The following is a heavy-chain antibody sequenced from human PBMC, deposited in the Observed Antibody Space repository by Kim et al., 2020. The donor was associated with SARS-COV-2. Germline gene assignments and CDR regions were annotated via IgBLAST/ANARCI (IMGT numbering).Heavy chain of an antibody. Sequence: ASVKVSCKASGYTFTHSAIHWVRQAPGQGLEWMGWINSGTGNTKRSQQFQGRVTLTRDTSASTAYMDLSSLRSEDTAVYYCARGPSSGWYGTDYFDYWGQGTLVTVSS. CDR2: INSGTGNT. CDR3: ARGPSSGWYGTDYFDY. J-gene: IGHJ4*02. V-gene: IGHV1-3*01. CDR1: GYTFTHSA. D-gene: IGHD6-19*01.